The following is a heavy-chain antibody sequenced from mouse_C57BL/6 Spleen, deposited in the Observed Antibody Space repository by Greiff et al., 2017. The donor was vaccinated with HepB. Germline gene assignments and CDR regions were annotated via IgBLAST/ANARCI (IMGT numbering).Heavy chain of an antibody. Sequence: DVKLVESEGGLVQPGSSMKLSCTASGFTFSDYYMAWVRQVPEKGLEWVANINYDGSSTYYLDSLKSRFIISRDNAKNILYLQMSSLKSEDTATYYCARDSNLYAMDYWGQGTSVTVSS. J-gene: IGHJ4*01. CDR1: GFTFSDYY. V-gene: IGHV5-16*01. CDR2: INYDGSST. CDR3: ARDSNLYAMDY. D-gene: IGHD2-5*01.